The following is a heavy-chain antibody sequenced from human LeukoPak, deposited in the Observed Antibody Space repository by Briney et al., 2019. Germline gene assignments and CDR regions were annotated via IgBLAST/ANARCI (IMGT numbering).Heavy chain of an antibody. Sequence: GGSLRLSCAASGXTFSSYPMHWVRQAPGKGLEYVSAISGNGGSTYYANSVKGRFTISRDNSKNTLYLQMGSLRAEDMAVYYCARGSGWTLFDYWGQGTLVTVSS. CDR1: GXTFSSYP. V-gene: IGHV3-64*01. D-gene: IGHD6-19*01. CDR2: ISGNGGST. J-gene: IGHJ4*02. CDR3: ARGSGWTLFDY.